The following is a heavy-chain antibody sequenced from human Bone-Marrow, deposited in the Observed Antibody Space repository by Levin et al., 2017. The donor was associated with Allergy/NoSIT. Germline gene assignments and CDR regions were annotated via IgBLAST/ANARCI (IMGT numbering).Heavy chain of an antibody. V-gene: IGHV5-51*01. CDR3: AKLAKTYYYDSHGYLYSYFMDV. CDR2: IYPGESKS. CDR1: GYNFTKNY. J-gene: IGHJ6*02. D-gene: IGHD3-22*01. Sequence: GESLKISWKGFGYNFTKNYIGWVRQMPGKGLEWVGIIYPGESKSIYSPSFRGRVTISADKSNDTAYLQGSRVEGSDTAMYFCAKLAKTYYYDSHGYLYSYFMDVWGQGTTVIVSS.